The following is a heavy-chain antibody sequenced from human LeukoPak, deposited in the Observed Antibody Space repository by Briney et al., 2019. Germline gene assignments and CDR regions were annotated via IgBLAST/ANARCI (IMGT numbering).Heavy chain of an antibody. J-gene: IGHJ5*02. Sequence: GGSLRLSCAASGFTFSSYSMYWVRQAPGKGLEWVSSISSSSSYICYADSVKGRFTISRDNAKNSLYLQMNSLRAEDTAVYYCARGPYSSSWYDWFDPWGQGTLVTVSS. V-gene: IGHV3-21*01. D-gene: IGHD6-13*01. CDR2: ISSSSSYI. CDR1: GFTFSSYS. CDR3: ARGPYSSSWYDWFDP.